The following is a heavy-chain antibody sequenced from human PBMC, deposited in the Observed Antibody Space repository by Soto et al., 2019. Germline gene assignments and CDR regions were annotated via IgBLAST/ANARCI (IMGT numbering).Heavy chain of an antibody. J-gene: IGHJ4*02. V-gene: IGHV3-30-3*01. CDR2: ISYDGNTK. CDR1: GFIFSGYA. CDR3: AKETSAYEIDY. D-gene: IGHD2-21*01. Sequence: QVQLVESGGGVVQPGRSLRLSCAASGFIFSGYAMHWVRQAPGKGLNWVAVISYDGNTKYYADSVKGRFTVSRDNSKNTLYVQINNLSPEDTAMYYCAKETSAYEIDYWCQGTLVTVSS.